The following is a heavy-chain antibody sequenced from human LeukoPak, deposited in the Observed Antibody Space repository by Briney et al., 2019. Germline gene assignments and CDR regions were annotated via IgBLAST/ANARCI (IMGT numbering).Heavy chain of an antibody. CDR1: GYTFTGYY. CDR3: ARESRDTAWSLDL. D-gene: IGHD1-1*01. J-gene: IGHJ4*02. CDR2: INPNSGGT. V-gene: IGHV1-2*02. Sequence: ASVKVSCKASGYTFTGYYMHWVRQAPGQGLEWMGWINPNSGGTNFAQKFQGRVTMTRDTSINTVYMELSSLGSDDTAVYYCARESRDTAWSLDLWGQGTLVTVSS.